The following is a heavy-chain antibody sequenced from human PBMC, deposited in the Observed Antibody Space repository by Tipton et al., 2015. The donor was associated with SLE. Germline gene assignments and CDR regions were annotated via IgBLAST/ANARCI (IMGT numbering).Heavy chain of an antibody. Sequence: QSGAEVKKPGASVKVSCKASGYTFSSHDINWVRQATGQGLEWMGWMNANSGNTDYAQKFQGRVTMTRDTSISTAYMELSSLRSEDTAVYYCARGGSYYDSSGYFYYFGNRGQGTLVTVSS. V-gene: IGHV1-8*01. CDR1: GYTFSSHD. CDR3: ARGGSYYDSSGYFYYFGN. D-gene: IGHD3-22*01. J-gene: IGHJ4*02. CDR2: MNANSGNT.